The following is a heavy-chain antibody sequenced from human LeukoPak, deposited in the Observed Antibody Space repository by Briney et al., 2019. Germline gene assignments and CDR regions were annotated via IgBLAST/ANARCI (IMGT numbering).Heavy chain of an antibody. CDR3: TIYYFASGTYFDY. CDR1: GFTFSNAW. Sequence: GGSLRLSCAASGFTFSNAWMSWVRQAPGKGLEWVGRIKSKTDGGTTGYAAPVKGRFTISRDDSKNTLSLQMNSLKTEDTAVYYCTIYYFASGTYFDYWGQGILVIVSS. V-gene: IGHV3-15*01. CDR2: IKSKTDGGTT. J-gene: IGHJ4*02. D-gene: IGHD3-10*01.